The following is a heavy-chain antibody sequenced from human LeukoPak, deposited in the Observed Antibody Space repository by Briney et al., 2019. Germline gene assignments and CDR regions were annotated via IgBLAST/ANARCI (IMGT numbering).Heavy chain of an antibody. D-gene: IGHD3-10*01. CDR2: IYYSGST. V-gene: IGHV4-31*03. CDR3: ARTMVRGVISCFDY. Sequence: SSETLSLTCTVSGGSISSGGYYWSWIRQHPGKGLEWIGYIYYSGSTYYNPSLKSRVTMSVDTSKHQFSLKLSSVTAADTAVYYCARTMVRGVISCFDYWGQGTLVTVSS. J-gene: IGHJ4*02. CDR1: GGSISSGGYY.